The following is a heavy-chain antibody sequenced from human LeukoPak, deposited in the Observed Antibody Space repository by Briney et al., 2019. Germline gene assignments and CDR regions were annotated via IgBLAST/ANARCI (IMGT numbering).Heavy chain of an antibody. CDR3: TRDLGID. V-gene: IGHV3-49*04. CDR1: GFTFGDYA. J-gene: IGHJ4*02. D-gene: IGHD1-14*01. Sequence: GGSLRLSCTASGFTFGDYAMSWVRQAPGKGLEWVGFIRSKAYGGTTEYAASVKGRFTILRDDSKSIAYLQMNSLKTEDTAVYYCTRDLGIDWGQGTLVTVSS. CDR2: IRSKAYGGTT.